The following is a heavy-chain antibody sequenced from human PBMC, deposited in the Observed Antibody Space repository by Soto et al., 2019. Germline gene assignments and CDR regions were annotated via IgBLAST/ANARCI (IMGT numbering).Heavy chain of an antibody. J-gene: IGHJ6*02. V-gene: IGHV1-69*12. D-gene: IGHD3-10*01. CDR3: ARERSILWFCELSLYYYGMDV. Sequence: QVQLVQSGAEVKKPGSSVKVSCKASGGTFRSYAISWVRQAPGQGLEWMGGIIPIFGTANYAQKFQGRVTIAADECTSTAYMEMGRLRSEDTAVYYCARERSILWFCELSLYYYGMDVWGQGTTVTVSS. CDR2: IIPIFGTA. CDR1: GGTFRSYA.